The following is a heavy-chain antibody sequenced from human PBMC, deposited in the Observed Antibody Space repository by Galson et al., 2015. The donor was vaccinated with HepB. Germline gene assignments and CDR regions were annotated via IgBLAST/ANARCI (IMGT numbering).Heavy chain of an antibody. Sequence: LSLTCTVSGGSISSSSYYWGWIRQPPGKGLEWIGSIYYSGSTYYNPSLKSRVTISVDTSKNQFSLKLSSVTAADTAVYYCARDGVGGGMGATDYWGQGTLVTVSS. V-gene: IGHV4-39*07. CDR3: ARDGVGGGMGATDY. D-gene: IGHD1-26*01. J-gene: IGHJ4*02. CDR1: GGSISSSSYY. CDR2: IYYSGST.